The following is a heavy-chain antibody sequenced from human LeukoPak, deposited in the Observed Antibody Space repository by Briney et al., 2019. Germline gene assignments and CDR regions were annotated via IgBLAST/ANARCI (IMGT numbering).Heavy chain of an antibody. J-gene: IGHJ6*03. D-gene: IGHD3-3*01. CDR1: GGTFSSYA. V-gene: IGHV1-69*13. CDR2: IIPISGTA. CDR3: ARFRVLRFSVLPSTSYMDV. Sequence: SVKVSCKASGGTFSSYAISWVRQAPGQGLEWMGGIIPISGTANYAQKFQGRVTITADESTSTAYMELSSLRSEDTAVYYCARFRVLRFSVLPSTSYMDVWGNGTTVIVSS.